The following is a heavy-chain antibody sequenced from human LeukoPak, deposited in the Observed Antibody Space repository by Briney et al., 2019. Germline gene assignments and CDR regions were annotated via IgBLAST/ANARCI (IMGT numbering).Heavy chain of an antibody. CDR1: GGTFSSYT. Sequence: ASVKVSCKASGGTFSSYTISWVRQAPGQGLEWMGRIIPILGIANYAQRFQSRVTITADKSTSTAYMELSSLRSEDTAVYYCARQKYFSSTSCPLGIWGQGTMVTVSS. D-gene: IGHD2-2*01. CDR2: IIPILGIA. J-gene: IGHJ3*02. V-gene: IGHV1-69*02. CDR3: ARQKYFSSTSCPLGI.